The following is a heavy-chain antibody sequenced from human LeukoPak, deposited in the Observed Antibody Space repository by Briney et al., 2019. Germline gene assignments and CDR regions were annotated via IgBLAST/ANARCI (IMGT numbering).Heavy chain of an antibody. CDR1: GRSISSSSYY. J-gene: IGHJ4*02. CDR3: ARIDTVVLPSTMFDY. V-gene: IGHV4-39*01. D-gene: IGHD2-2*01. CDR2: INYSGNT. Sequence: SETLSLTCTVSGRSISSSSYYWGWIRQPPGKGLEWIASINYSGNTYYNPSLKSRVTISVDRSRNQFSLKLSSVTAADTALYYCARIDTVVLPSTMFDYWGQGTLVTVSS.